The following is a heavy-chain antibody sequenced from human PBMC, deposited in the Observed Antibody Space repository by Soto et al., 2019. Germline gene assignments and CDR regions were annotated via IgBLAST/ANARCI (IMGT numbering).Heavy chain of an antibody. J-gene: IGHJ6*02. CDR1: GGSFSGYY. D-gene: IGHD6-19*01. CDR3: ARRGPVAGTYYYYGMDV. CDR2: INHSGST. Sequence: QVQLQQWGAGLLKPSETLSLTCAVYGGSFSGYYWSWIRQPPGKGLEWIGEINHSGSTNYNPSLKSRVTISVDTSKNQFSLKLSSVTAADTAVYYCARRGPVAGTYYYYGMDVWGQGTTVTVSS. V-gene: IGHV4-34*01.